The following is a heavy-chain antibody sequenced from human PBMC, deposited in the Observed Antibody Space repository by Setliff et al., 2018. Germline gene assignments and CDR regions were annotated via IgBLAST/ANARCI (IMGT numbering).Heavy chain of an antibody. V-gene: IGHV4-4*02. D-gene: IGHD3-9*01. J-gene: IGHJ4*02. CDR2: IYHSGST. CDR1: GGSISSSNW. Sequence: SETLSLTCAVSGGSISSSNWWSWVRQPPGKGLEWIGEIYHSGSTNYNPSLKSRVTISVDTSKNQFSLKLSSVTAADTAVYYCARTLYDYDILTGPGYYFDYWGQGTLVTVSS. CDR3: ARTLYDYDILTGPGYYFDY.